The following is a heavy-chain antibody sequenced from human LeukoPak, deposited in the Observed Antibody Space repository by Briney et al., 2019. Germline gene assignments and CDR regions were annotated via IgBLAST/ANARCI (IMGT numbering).Heavy chain of an antibody. CDR3: ARGFWSRYYDY. V-gene: IGHV4-38-2*02. CDR1: GYSISSDYY. J-gene: IGHJ4*02. D-gene: IGHD2-8*02. CDR2: IYHSGST. Sequence: PSETLSLTCTVSGYSISSDYYWGWIRQPPGKGLEWIGSIYHSGSTYYNPSLKSRVTISVDTSKNQFSLKLSSVTAADTAVYYCARGFWSRYYDYWGQGTLVTVSS.